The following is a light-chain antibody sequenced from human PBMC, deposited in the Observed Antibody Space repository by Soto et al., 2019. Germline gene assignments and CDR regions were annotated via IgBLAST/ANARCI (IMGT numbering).Light chain of an antibody. Sequence: DIQMTQSPSTLSASVGDRVTITCRASQSINSRLVWYQQKPGIAPILLIYKASSLQSGVPSRFSGSGSGTEFNFTISSLQPADFATYYCQQYNTYPWTFGHGTKVEI. CDR1: QSINSR. V-gene: IGKV1-5*03. CDR3: QQYNTYPWT. J-gene: IGKJ1*01. CDR2: KAS.